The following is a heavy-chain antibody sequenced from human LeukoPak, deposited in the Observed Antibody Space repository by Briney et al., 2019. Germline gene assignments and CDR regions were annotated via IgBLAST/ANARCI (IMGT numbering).Heavy chain of an antibody. Sequence: GGSLRLSCSASGFTFSRYAMHWVREAPGKGLEYVSGINDNGGRTHYGDSVKGRFSISRDNSKNTLHLQMSTLRAEDTALYYCVKGVGGSYAFDYWGQGILVTVAS. CDR2: INDNGGRT. D-gene: IGHD1-26*01. CDR3: VKGVGGSYAFDY. J-gene: IGHJ4*02. V-gene: IGHV3-64D*09. CDR1: GFTFSRYA.